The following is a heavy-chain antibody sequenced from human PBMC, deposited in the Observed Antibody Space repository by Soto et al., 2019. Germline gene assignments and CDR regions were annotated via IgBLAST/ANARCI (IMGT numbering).Heavy chain of an antibody. J-gene: IGHJ4*02. Sequence: AAVKVSCKASGYTFSNFGLSWVRQAPGQGLEWMGIINPSGGSTSYAQMFQGRVTMTRDTSTSTVYMELSSLRSEDTAIYYCARSRDRFDYWGQGTLVTVSS. CDR1: GYTFSNFG. CDR2: INPSGGST. CDR3: ARSRDRFDY. V-gene: IGHV1-46*01.